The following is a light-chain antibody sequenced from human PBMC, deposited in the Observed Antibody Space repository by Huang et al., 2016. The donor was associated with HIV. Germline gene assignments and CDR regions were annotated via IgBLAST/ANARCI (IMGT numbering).Light chain of an antibody. CDR2: SAS. CDR1: QSISTN. Sequence: EIMLTQSPATLSVSPGERATLSCRASQSISTNLAWYQQKPGLAPSLLLYSASTRATGIPARFSGSGSGTEFTLTISSLQSEDFAVYYCQQGETFGQGTKLEIK. CDR3: QQGET. J-gene: IGKJ2*01. V-gene: IGKV3-15*01.